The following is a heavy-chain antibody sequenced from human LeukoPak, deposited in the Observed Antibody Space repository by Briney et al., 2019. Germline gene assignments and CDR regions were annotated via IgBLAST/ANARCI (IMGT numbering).Heavy chain of an antibody. V-gene: IGHV1-8*01. Sequence: GASVKVSCKASGYTFTSYDINWVRQATGQGLEWMGWMNPNSGNTGYAQKFQGRVTMTRNTSISTAYMELSSLRSEDTAVYCCARVPRLRLGELPRYWGQGTLVTVSS. J-gene: IGHJ4*02. D-gene: IGHD3-16*01. CDR1: GYTFTSYD. CDR2: MNPNSGNT. CDR3: ARVPRLRLGELPRY.